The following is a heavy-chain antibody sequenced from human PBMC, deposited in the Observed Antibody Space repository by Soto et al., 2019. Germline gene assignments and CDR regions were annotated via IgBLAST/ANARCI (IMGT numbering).Heavy chain of an antibody. V-gene: IGHV1-2*02. CDR1: GYTFTGYY. CDR3: ARPPLAYCGGDCYSGWFDP. D-gene: IGHD2-21*02. CDR2: INPNSGGT. Sequence: VKVSCKASGYTFTGYYMHWVLQSPGQVLEWMGWINPNSGGTNYAKKFQGRFTMTRDTSISTAYMELSRLRSDDTAVYYCARPPLAYCGGDCYSGWFDPWGQGTLVTVSS. J-gene: IGHJ5*02.